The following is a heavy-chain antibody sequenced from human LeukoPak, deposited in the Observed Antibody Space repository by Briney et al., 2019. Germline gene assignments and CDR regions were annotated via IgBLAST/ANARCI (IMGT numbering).Heavy chain of an antibody. CDR3: ARHAFRDTAMVALDY. D-gene: IGHD5-18*01. J-gene: IGHJ4*02. Sequence: PSETLSLTCTVSGGSISSYYWSWIRQPPGKGLEWIGYIYYSGSTNYNPSLKSRVTISVDTSKNQFSLKLSSVTAADTAVYYCARHAFRDTAMVALDYWGQGTLVTASS. CDR1: GGSISSYY. CDR2: IYYSGST. V-gene: IGHV4-59*08.